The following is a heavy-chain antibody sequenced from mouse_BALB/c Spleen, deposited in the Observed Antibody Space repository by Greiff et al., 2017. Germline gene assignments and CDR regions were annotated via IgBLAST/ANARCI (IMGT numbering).Heavy chain of an antibody. CDR2: IDPYNGST. V-gene: IGHV1S135*01. Sequence: EVQLQESGPELVKPGASVKVSCKASGYAFTSYNMYWVKQSHGKSLEWIGYIDPYNGSTSYNQKFKGKATLTVDKSSSTAYMHLNSLTSEDSAVYYCARYGDYGNYYAMDYWGQGTSVTVSS. J-gene: IGHJ4*01. CDR1: GYAFTSYN. D-gene: IGHD2-1*01. CDR3: ARYGDYGNYYAMDY.